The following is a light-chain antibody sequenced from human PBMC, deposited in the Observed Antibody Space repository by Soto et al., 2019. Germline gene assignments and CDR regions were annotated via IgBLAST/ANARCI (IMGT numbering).Light chain of an antibody. CDR2: GAS. CDR1: QSVSSSY. V-gene: IGKV3-20*01. CDR3: QQDGSSPS. Sequence: EIVLTQSPGTLSLSPGESATLSCRASQSVSSSYLAWYQQKPGQAPRLLIYGASSRATGIPDRFSGSGSGTEFTLISSRLEPEVFAVYYCQQDGSSPSFGQVNKVEIK. J-gene: IGKJ1*01.